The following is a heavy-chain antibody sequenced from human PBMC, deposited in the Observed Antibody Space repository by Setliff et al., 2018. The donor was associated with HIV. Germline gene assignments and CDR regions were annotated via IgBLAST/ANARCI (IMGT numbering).Heavy chain of an antibody. J-gene: IGHJ4*02. Sequence: ASVKVSCKASGYTFTSYGVTWVRQAPGQGLEWMGWISVYNGNTNYAQKLQGRVTMTTDASTSTAYMELRSLRSDDTAVYYCARVYCSGGSCFTFDYWGQGTLVTVSS. V-gene: IGHV1-18*01. CDR2: ISVYNGNT. D-gene: IGHD2-15*01. CDR1: GYTFTSYG. CDR3: ARVYCSGGSCFTFDY.